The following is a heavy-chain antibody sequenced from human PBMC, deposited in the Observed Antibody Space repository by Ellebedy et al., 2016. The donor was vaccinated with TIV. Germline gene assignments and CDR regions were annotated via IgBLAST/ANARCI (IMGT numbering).Heavy chain of an antibody. D-gene: IGHD6-19*01. CDR1: GYTFTRYT. Sequence: ASVKVSCKASGYTFTRYTMHWVRQAPGQRLEWMGWINAGNSNTKYSQKFQGRVTITRDTSASTAYMELSSLISEDTAVYYCARAEQWLVAFDYWGQGTLVTVSS. V-gene: IGHV1-3*01. CDR2: INAGNSNT. CDR3: ARAEQWLVAFDY. J-gene: IGHJ4*02.